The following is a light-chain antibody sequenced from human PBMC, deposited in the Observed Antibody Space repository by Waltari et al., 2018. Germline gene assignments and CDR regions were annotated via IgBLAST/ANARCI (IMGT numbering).Light chain of an antibody. CDR3: CSYTNTHVV. J-gene: IGLJ2*01. CDR1: SSDVGSNNL. Sequence: QSALTQPASVSGSPGQSITISCTGTSSDVGSNNLVSWYQQHPGQAPKLIIYAATKRTSGVSNRFSGSKSCNPASLTISGLQAEDEGDYYCCSYTNTHVVFGGVTKLTVL. V-gene: IGLV2-14*02. CDR2: AAT.